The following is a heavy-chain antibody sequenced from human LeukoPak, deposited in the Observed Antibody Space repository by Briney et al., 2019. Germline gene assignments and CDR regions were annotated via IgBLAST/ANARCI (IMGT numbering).Heavy chain of an antibody. CDR1: GFTFSSYS. CDR3: AKGGYYDSSWPFDY. V-gene: IGHV3-21*01. J-gene: IGHJ4*02. D-gene: IGHD3-22*01. CDR2: ISSSSSYI. Sequence: GGSLRLSCAASGFTFSSYSMNWVRQAPGKGLEWVSSISSSSSYIYYADSVKGRFTISRDNSKNTLYLQMNSLRAEDTAVYYCAKGGYYDSSWPFDYWGQGTLVTVSS.